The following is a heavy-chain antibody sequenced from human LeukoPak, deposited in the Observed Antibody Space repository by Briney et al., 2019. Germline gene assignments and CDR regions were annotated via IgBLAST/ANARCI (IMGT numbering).Heavy chain of an antibody. J-gene: IGHJ4*02. CDR2: IYYSGST. V-gene: IGHV4-59*01. CDR3: ARGLSGVPFDY. Sequence: SETLSLTCTVSGGSISSYYWSWIRQPPGKGLEWIGYIYYSGSTNYNPSLKSRVTISVDTSKNQFSLKLSSVTAADTAVYYCARGLSGVPFDYWGQGTLVTVSS. CDR1: GGSISSYY. D-gene: IGHD3-10*01.